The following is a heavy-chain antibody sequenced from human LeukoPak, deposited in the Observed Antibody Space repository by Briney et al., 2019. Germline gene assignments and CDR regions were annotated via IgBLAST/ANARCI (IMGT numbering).Heavy chain of an antibody. CDR3: ARGHRRAAAGIRSPLGY. Sequence: PSETLSLTCIVSGGSISRSTYYWGWIRQPPGKGLEWIGYIYYSGSTNYNPSLKSRVTISVDTSKNQFSLKLSSVTAADTAVYYCARGHRRAAAGIRSPLGYWGQGTLVTVSS. J-gene: IGHJ4*02. CDR2: IYYSGST. CDR1: GGSISRSTYY. D-gene: IGHD6-13*01. V-gene: IGHV4-61*05.